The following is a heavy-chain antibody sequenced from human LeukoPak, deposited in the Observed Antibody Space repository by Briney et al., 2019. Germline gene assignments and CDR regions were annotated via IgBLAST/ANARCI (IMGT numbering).Heavy chain of an antibody. J-gene: IGHJ3*02. CDR2: ISAYNGNT. V-gene: IGHV1-18*01. Sequence: ASVKVSCKASGYTFTSYGISWVRQAPGQGLEWMGWISAYNGNTNYAQKLQGRVTMTTDTSTSTAYMELRSLRSDDTAVYYCARDPIAAAGTEPHQPPHAFDIWGQGTMVTVSS. CDR3: ARDPIAAAGTEPHQPPHAFDI. D-gene: IGHD6-13*01. CDR1: GYTFTSYG.